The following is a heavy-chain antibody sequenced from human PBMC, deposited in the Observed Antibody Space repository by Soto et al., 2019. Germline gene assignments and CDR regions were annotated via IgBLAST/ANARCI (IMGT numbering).Heavy chain of an antibody. CDR3: ASLRFGELPPNFGY. D-gene: IGHD3-10*01. J-gene: IGHJ4*02. V-gene: IGHV3-11*01. CDR2: ISSSGSTI. Sequence: PGGSLRLSCAASGFTFSDYYMSWIRQAPGKGLEWVSYISSSGSTIYYADSVKGRFTISRDNAKNSLYLQMNSLRAEDTAVYYCASLRFGELPPNFGYWGQGTLVTVSS. CDR1: GFTFSDYY.